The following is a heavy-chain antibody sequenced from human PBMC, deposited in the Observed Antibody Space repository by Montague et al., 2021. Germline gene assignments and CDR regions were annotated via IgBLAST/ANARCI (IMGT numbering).Heavy chain of an antibody. V-gene: IGHV6-1*01. CDR2: N. J-gene: IGHJ4*02. D-gene: IGHD6-13*01. CDR3: TRVPRYSLSWSLDY. Sequence: NDYAVSVKSRMTISPDTFKNQFSLQLSSVTPEDRAVYYCTRVPRYSLSWSLDYWGQGTMVTVS.